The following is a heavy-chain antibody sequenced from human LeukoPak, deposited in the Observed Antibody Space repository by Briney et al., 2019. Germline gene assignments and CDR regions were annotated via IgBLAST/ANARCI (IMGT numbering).Heavy chain of an antibody. CDR2: ISYDGSNK. CDR1: GFTFSSYA. J-gene: IGHJ4*02. V-gene: IGHV3-30*04. CDR3: ARGIVVVVAANDLIDY. D-gene: IGHD2-15*01. Sequence: GGSLRLSCAASGFTFSSYAMHWVRQAPGRGLEWVAVISYDGSNKYYADSVKGRFTISRDNSKNTLYLQMNSLRAEDTAVYYCARGIVVVVAANDLIDYWGQGTLVTVSS.